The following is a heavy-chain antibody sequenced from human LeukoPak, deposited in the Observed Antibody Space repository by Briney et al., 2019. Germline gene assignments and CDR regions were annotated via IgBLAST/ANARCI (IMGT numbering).Heavy chain of an antibody. D-gene: IGHD3-10*01. CDR2: IYYSGST. J-gene: IGHJ5*02. V-gene: IGHV4-59*01. Sequence: SETLSLTCTVSGGSISSYYWSWIREPLREGLEWVGYIYYSGSTNYNPSLKSRGTISVDTSKNQFSLKLSSVTAADTAVYYCARWGSGSYSTWFDPWGQGTLVTVSS. CDR1: GGSISSYY. CDR3: ARWGSGSYSTWFDP.